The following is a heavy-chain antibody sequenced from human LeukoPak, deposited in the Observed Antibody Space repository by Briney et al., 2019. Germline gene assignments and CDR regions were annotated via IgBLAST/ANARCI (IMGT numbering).Heavy chain of an antibody. D-gene: IGHD6-19*01. Sequence: SETLSLTCAVSGGSISSSNLWCWVRQPPGNGLEWIGEIYHSGSTNYNPSLKSRVTISVDKSKNQFSLKLSSVTAADTAVYYCARAGYSSGSVYFDYWGQGTLVTVSS. CDR3: ARAGYSSGSVYFDY. J-gene: IGHJ4*02. CDR2: IYHSGST. V-gene: IGHV4-4*02. CDR1: GGSISSSNL.